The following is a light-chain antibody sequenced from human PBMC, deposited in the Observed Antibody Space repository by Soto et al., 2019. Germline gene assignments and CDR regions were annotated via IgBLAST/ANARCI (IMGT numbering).Light chain of an antibody. CDR1: SSNIGAGYN. CDR2: GDS. V-gene: IGLV1-40*01. CDR3: QSYDSSLSGWL. J-gene: IGLJ3*02. Sequence: QPVLTQPPSVSGAPGQRVTISCTGSSSNIGAGYNVHWYQQVPGTAPKLLIYGDSNRPSGVPDRFSGSKSGTSASLAITGLXXXXXXDYYCQSYDSSLSGWLFGGGTKLTV.